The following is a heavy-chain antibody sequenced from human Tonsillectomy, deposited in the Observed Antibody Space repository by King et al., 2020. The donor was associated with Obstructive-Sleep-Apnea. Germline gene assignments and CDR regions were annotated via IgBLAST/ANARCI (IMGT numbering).Heavy chain of an antibody. CDR1: GFTFDDYA. D-gene: IGHD1-26*01. V-gene: IGHV3-9*01. CDR3: AKALGWELTDSEFDY. J-gene: IGHJ4*02. Sequence: DVQLVESGGGLVQPGRSLRLSCAASGFTFDDYAMHWVRQAPGKGLEWVSGISWNSGSIDYADSVKGRFTISRDNAKNSLYLQMNSLRAEDTALYYCAKALGWELTDSEFDYWGQGTVVSVSS. CDR2: ISWNSGSI.